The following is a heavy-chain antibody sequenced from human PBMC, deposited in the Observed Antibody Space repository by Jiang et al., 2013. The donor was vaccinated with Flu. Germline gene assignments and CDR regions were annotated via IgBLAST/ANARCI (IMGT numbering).Heavy chain of an antibody. D-gene: IGHD5-24*01. CDR3: ASRFRLRDGYNLGPYAFDY. CDR1: GGSISSYY. V-gene: IGHV4-59*01. CDR2: IYYSGST. J-gene: IGHJ4*02. Sequence: GLVKPSETLSLTCTVSGGSISSYYWSWIRQPPGKGLEWIGYIYYSGSTNYNPSLKSRVTISVDTSKNQFSLKLSSVTAADTAVYYCASRFRLRDGYNLGPYAFDYWGQGTLVTVSS.